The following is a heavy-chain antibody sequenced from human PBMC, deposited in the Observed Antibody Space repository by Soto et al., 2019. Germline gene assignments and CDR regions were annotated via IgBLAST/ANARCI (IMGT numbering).Heavy chain of an antibody. D-gene: IGHD5-18*01. Sequence: PGGSLRLSCAASGFTFSSYAMHWVRQAPGKGLEWVAVISYDGSNKYYADSVKGRFTISRDNSKNTLYLQMNSLRAEDTAVYYCARVRRSAAMVSFNWFDPWGQGTLVTVSS. V-gene: IGHV3-30-3*01. CDR1: GFTFSSYA. CDR3: ARVRRSAAMVSFNWFDP. CDR2: ISYDGSNK. J-gene: IGHJ5*02.